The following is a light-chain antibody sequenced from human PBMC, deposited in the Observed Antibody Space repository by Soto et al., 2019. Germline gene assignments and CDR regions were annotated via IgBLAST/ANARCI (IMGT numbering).Light chain of an antibody. V-gene: IGKV1-9*01. CDR1: QGIGSF. CDR3: QQLNSYPLT. Sequence: DIQLTQSPSFLSASVGDRVTLTCRASQGIGSFLAWYQQKPGKAPNLLIYAASTLQSGVPSRFSGSGSGTEFTLTISSLQPQDFATYYCQQLNSYPLTFGGGTKVEIK. J-gene: IGKJ4*01. CDR2: AAS.